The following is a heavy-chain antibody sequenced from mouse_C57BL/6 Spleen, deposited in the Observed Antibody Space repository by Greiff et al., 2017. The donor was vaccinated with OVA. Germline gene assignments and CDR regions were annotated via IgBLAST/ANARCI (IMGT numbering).Heavy chain of an antibody. D-gene: IGHD4-1*01. CDR2: INPGSGGT. Sequence: VQLQQSGAELVRPGTSVKVSCKASGYAFTNYLIEWVKQRPGQGLEWIGVINPGSGGTNYNEKFKGKATLTADKSSSTAYMQLSSLTSEDSAIYFCARCLALTGTGAMDYWGQGTSVTVSS. J-gene: IGHJ4*01. V-gene: IGHV1-54*01. CDR3: ARCLALTGTGAMDY. CDR1: GYAFTNYL.